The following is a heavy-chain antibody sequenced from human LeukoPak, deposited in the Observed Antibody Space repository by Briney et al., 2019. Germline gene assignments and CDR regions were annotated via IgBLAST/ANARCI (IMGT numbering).Heavy chain of an antibody. D-gene: IGHD5-18*01. CDR1: GFSVSNNY. Sequence: PGGSLRLSCAVSGFSVSNNYMSWVRQAPGKGLEWVSVIYSGGTTYYADSVKGRFTISRGNSKNTLYLQMTSLRGEDTALYYCARLYSYAFDYWGQGTLVTVSS. V-gene: IGHV3-53*01. J-gene: IGHJ4*02. CDR3: ARLYSYAFDY. CDR2: IYSGGTT.